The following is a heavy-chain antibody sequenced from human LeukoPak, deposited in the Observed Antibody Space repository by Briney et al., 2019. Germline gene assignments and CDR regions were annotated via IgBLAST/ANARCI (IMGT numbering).Heavy chain of an antibody. CDR2: IYPADSET. J-gene: IGHJ4*02. D-gene: IGHD3-10*01. V-gene: IGHV5-51*01. Sequence: GESLKISCQVSGYIFTHYWIGWVRQMPGNGLESMGIIYPADSETTYSPSFQGQVTISADKSISTVYLQWSSLKASDTAMYYCARQSRDGSKTRGYYFDYWGQGTLVTVSS. CDR1: GYIFTHYW. CDR3: ARQSRDGSKTRGYYFDY.